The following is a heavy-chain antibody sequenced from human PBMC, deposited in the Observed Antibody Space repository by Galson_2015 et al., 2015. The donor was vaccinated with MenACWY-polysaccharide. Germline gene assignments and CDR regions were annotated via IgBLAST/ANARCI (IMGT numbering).Heavy chain of an antibody. CDR2: IIPYLGST. CDR1: GGTFSTYA. Sequence: SVKVSCKASGGTFSTYAFSWVRQAPGQGLEWIGGIIPYLGSTNNAQKFQGRVTITADDLTSTAYMELSSLRSEDTAVYYCARSDVDIAMAAFDYWGQGTLVTVSS. D-gene: IGHD5-18*01. CDR3: ARSDVDIAMAAFDY. V-gene: IGHV1-69*13. J-gene: IGHJ4*02.